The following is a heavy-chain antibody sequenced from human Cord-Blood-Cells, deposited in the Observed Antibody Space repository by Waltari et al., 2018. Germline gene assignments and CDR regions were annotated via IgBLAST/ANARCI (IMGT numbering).Heavy chain of an antibody. J-gene: IGHJ3*02. CDR1: GGSFSGYY. D-gene: IGHD6-13*01. Sequence: QVQLQQWGAGLLKPSETLSLTCAVYGGSFSGYYWSWIRQPPGKGLEWIGEINHSGSTNYNPSLKSRVTISVDTSKNQFSLKLSSVTAADTAVYYCASYAGYSSIFDAFDIWGQGTMVTVSS. CDR2: INHSGST. V-gene: IGHV4-34*01. CDR3: ASYAGYSSIFDAFDI.